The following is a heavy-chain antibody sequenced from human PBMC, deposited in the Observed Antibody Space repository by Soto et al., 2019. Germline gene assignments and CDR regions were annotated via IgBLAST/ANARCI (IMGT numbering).Heavy chain of an antibody. V-gene: IGHV3-21*01. D-gene: IGHD1-1*01. Sequence: EVQLVESGGGLVKPGGSLRLSCAASGFNFSAYTINWIRHVPGRGLEWVSSISGGSTYIFYADSLRGRFTISRDNAKNSVSLQMNSLSADDTAVYYSARDRGTWKYFDYWGQGTLVSVSS. CDR3: ARDRGTWKYFDY. CDR1: GFNFSAYT. CDR2: ISGGSTYI. J-gene: IGHJ4*02.